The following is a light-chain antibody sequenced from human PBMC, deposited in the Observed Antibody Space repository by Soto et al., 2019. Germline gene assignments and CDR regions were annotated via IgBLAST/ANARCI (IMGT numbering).Light chain of an antibody. J-gene: IGKJ3*01. V-gene: IGKV3-20*01. CDR1: QSVSSSY. Sequence: EIVLTQSPGTLSLSPGERATLSCRASQSVSSSYLAWYQQKPGQAPRLLIYGASSRATGSPDRFSGSVSGTDFTLTISRLEPEDLAVYYCQQYGSSPFTFGPGTKVDIK. CDR2: GAS. CDR3: QQYGSSPFT.